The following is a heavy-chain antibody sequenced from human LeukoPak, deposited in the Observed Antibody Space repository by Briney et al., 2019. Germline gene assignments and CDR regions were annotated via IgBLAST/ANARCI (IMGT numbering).Heavy chain of an antibody. CDR2: IKSKTDGGTT. J-gene: IGHJ1*01. CDR1: RFTFSNAW. V-gene: IGHV3-15*01. D-gene: IGHD3-16*01. Sequence: PGGSLRLSCAASRFTFSNAWMSWVRQAPGKGLEWVGRIKSKTDGGTTDYAAPVKGRFTISRDDSKNTLYLQMNSLKTEDTAVYYCTTVISPNRQSRWGYFQHWGQGTLVTVSS. CDR3: TTVISPNRQSRWGYFQH.